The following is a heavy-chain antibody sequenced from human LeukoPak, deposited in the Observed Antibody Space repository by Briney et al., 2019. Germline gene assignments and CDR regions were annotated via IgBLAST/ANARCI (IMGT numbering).Heavy chain of an antibody. CDR2: IHYSGTI. Sequence: KPSEALSLTCTVSGGFISTYYWTWIRQPPGKGLEWIAHIHYSGTIKYNPSLQSRVSMSVDTSKNQFSLRLSSVTAADTAVYYCARYGSGAYALDVWGQGTMVTVSS. CDR1: GGFISTYY. CDR3: ARYGSGAYALDV. V-gene: IGHV4-59*08. D-gene: IGHD3-10*01. J-gene: IGHJ3*01.